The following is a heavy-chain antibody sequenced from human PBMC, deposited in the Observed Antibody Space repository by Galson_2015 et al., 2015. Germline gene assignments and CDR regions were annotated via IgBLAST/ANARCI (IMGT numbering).Heavy chain of an antibody. J-gene: IGHJ4*02. CDR1: GFTFSSFW. CDR3: ARDLGSSGPFDY. D-gene: IGHD3-22*01. CDR2: INSVDTTR. Sequence: SLRLSCAASGFTFSSFWMHWVRQAPGKGLMWVSRINSVDTTRTYADSVNGRFTISRDNAKNTLYLEMNSLRAEDTAVYYCARDLGSSGPFDYWGRGTLVTVSS. V-gene: IGHV3-74*01.